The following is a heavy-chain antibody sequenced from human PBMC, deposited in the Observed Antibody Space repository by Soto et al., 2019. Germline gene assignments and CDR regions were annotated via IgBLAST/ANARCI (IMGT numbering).Heavy chain of an antibody. CDR1: GGSTSSYY. J-gene: IGHJ4*02. D-gene: IGHD5-12*01. CDR3: ASLGRDGYTTS. CDR2: IYYSGST. V-gene: IGHV4-59*01. Sequence: SETLSLTCTVSGGSTSSYYWSWIRQPPGKGLEWIGYIYYSGSTNYNPSLRSRVTISVDTSKNQFSLKLSSVTAADTAVYYCASLGRDGYTTSWGQGTLVTVS.